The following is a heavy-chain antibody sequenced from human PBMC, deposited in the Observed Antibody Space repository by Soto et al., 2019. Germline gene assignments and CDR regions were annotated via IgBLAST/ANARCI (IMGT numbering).Heavy chain of an antibody. J-gene: IGHJ6*02. V-gene: IGHV1-2*02. CDR3: ARDGIFGVDLSYYGMDV. D-gene: IGHD3-3*01. CDR2: INPNSGGT. Sequence: ASVKVSCKASGYTFTGYYMHWVRQAPGQGLEWMGWINPNSGGTNYAQKFQGRVTMTRDTSISTAYMELSRLRSDDTAVYYCARDGIFGVDLSYYGMDVWGQGITVTVSS. CDR1: GYTFTGYY.